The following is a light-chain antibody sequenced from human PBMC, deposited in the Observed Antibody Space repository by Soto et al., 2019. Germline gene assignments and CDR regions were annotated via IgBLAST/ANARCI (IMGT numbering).Light chain of an antibody. CDR3: QHRNNRPFS. J-gene: IGKJ3*01. CDR1: ERVSRN. Sequence: VVTPSPATLSVSSVERATLSCRASERVSRNLAWYQQKPGQAPRLLIYDASTRATGIPDRFSGGGSGTEFTLAISSLQSEDFVVYYCQHRNNRPFSFGPGTKVDIK. V-gene: IGKV3-15*01. CDR2: DAS.